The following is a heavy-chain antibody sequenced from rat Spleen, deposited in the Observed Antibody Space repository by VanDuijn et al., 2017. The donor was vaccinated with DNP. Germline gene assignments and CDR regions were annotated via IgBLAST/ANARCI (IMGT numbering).Heavy chain of an antibody. D-gene: IGHD3-8*01. V-gene: IGHV5-20*01. CDR3: VTHPSWFGY. J-gene: IGHJ3*01. Sequence: EVQLVESGGNLVQPGRSLKLSCAASGFTFSDYYMAWVRQAPTKGLEWVASINYDGGSTYYRDSVKGRFTISRDNAKSSLYLQMDSLRSEDTATYYCVTHPSWFGYWGQGTLVTVSS. CDR1: GFTFSDYY. CDR2: INYDGGST.